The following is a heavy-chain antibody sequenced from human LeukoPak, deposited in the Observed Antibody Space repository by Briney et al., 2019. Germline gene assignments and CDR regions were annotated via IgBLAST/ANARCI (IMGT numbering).Heavy chain of an antibody. CDR1: RFTFRFRTYP. CDR3: ASPESGYYDAFDI. D-gene: IGHD3-22*01. CDR2: ISGSGGST. V-gene: IGHV3-23*01. J-gene: IGHJ3*02. Sequence: PGGSLRLSCGPCRFTFRFRTYPMSWVRQAPGKGLEWVSSISGSGGSTYYADSMKGRFTISRDNSKNTVSLLMNNLGAEDTAVYYCASPESGYYDAFDIWGQGTMVTVSS.